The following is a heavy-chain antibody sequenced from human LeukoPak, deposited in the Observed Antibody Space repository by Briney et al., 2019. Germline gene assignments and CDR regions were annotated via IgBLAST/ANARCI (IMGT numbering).Heavy chain of an antibody. CDR3: ARGSRYGSGSDYFDY. D-gene: IGHD3-10*01. CDR2: IYSGGST. V-gene: IGHV3-53*01. J-gene: IGHJ4*02. Sequence: PGGSLRLSCAASGFTVSSNYMSWVRQAPGKGQEWVSVIYSGGSTYYADSVKGRFTISRDNSKNTLYLQMNSLRAEDTAVYYCARGSRYGSGSDYFDYWGQGTLVTVSS. CDR1: GFTVSSNY.